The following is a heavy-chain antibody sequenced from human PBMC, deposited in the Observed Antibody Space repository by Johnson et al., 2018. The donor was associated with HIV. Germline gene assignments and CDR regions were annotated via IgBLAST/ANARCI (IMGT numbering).Heavy chain of an antibody. D-gene: IGHD1-26*01. CDR1: GFTFSSYA. V-gene: IGHV3-33*08. Sequence: QVQLVESGGGVVQPGRSLRLSCAASGFTFSSYAMHWVRQAPGKGLEWVAVIWFDGITKYYSDSVKGRFSISRDNAKNSLYLQMNSLRAEDTAVYYCARVREWEGGEVGDAFDIWGQWTMVTVSS. J-gene: IGHJ3*02. CDR2: IWFDGITK. CDR3: ARVREWEGGEVGDAFDI.